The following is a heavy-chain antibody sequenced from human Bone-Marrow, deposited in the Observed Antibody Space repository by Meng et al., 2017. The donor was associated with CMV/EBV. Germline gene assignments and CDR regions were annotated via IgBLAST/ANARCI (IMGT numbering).Heavy chain of an antibody. CDR3: AKGSGRGGATYNAFDI. J-gene: IGHJ3*02. V-gene: IGHV3-21*01. D-gene: IGHD3-10*01. Sequence: GGSLRLSCAASGFTFSSYSMNWVRQAPGKGLEWVSSISSSSSYIYYADSVKGRFTISRDNAKNSLYLQMNSLRAEDTAVYYCAKGSGRGGATYNAFDIWGQGTMVTVSS. CDR1: GFTFSSYS. CDR2: ISSSSSYI.